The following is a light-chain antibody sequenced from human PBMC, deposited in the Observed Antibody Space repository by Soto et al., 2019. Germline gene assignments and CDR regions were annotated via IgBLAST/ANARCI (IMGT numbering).Light chain of an antibody. CDR1: SSNIGAGYD. V-gene: IGLV1-40*01. CDR2: GNN. Sequence: QPVVTQPPSVSGAPGQRVTISCTGSSSNIGAGYDVHWYQQLPGTAPKLLIYGNNNRPSGVPDRFSGSKSGTSASLAIAGLQAEDEADYYCQSYDSSLRGSVFGGGTKLTVL. J-gene: IGLJ3*02. CDR3: QSYDSSLRGSV.